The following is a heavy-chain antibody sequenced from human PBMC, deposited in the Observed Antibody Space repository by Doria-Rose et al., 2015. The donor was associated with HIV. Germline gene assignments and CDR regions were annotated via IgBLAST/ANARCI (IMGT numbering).Heavy chain of an antibody. J-gene: IGHJ6*03. Sequence: VQLVQSGGGLVQPGRSLRLSCVGSGFSFESYAMHWVRLAPGKGLEWVAGISWDSGTKGNADSVECRFTISRDNAKKSVYLEMRSLRPEDTAFYYCAKAPIIGPKYYCYMDVWGKGTTVTV. D-gene: IGHD3-3*01. CDR1: GFSFESYA. CDR2: ISWDSGTK. CDR3: AKAPIIGPKYYCYMDV. V-gene: IGHV3-9*01.